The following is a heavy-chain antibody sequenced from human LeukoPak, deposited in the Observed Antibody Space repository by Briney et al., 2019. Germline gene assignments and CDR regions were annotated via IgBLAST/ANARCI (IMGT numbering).Heavy chain of an antibody. CDR3: ARFLGRVTISGVVPYGMDV. D-gene: IGHD3-3*01. J-gene: IGHJ6*02. Sequence: GGSLRLSCAASGFTVSSNYMTWVRQAPGKGLEWVSLIYSAGGTYYKDSVKGRFTISRHSSKNTLYLQMNSLRGEDTAVYYCARFLGRVTISGVVPYGMDVWGQGTTVTVSS. CDR1: GFTVSSNY. CDR2: IYSAGGT. V-gene: IGHV3-53*04.